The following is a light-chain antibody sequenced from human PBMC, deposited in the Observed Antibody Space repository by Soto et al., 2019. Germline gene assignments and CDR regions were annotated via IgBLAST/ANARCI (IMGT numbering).Light chain of an antibody. CDR3: TSYTTSIPYV. Sequence: LTQPASVSGSPGQSITISCTGTSSDVGGYNFVSWYQHHPGKAPKLIIYDVSNRPSGVSNRFSGSKSGNTASLTISGLQAEDEADYYCTSYTTSIPYVFGTGTKVTVL. V-gene: IGLV2-14*03. J-gene: IGLJ1*01. CDR2: DVS. CDR1: SSDVGGYNF.